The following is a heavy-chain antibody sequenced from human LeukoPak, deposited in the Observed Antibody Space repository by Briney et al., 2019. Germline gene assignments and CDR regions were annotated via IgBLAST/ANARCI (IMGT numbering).Heavy chain of an antibody. D-gene: IGHD2-2*01. V-gene: IGHV3-7*01. CDR2: IKQDGSEK. CDR1: GFTSSSYW. Sequence: GGSLRLSCAASGFTSSSYWMSWVRQAPGKGLEWVANIKQDGSEKYYVDSVKGRFTISRDNAKNSLYLQMNSLRAEDTAVYYCARDRGCSSTSCYSDFDYWGQGTLVTVSS. J-gene: IGHJ4*02. CDR3: ARDRGCSSTSCYSDFDY.